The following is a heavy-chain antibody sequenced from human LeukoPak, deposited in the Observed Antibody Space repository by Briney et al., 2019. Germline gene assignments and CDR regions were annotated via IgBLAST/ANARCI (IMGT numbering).Heavy chain of an antibody. J-gene: IGHJ5*02. V-gene: IGHV3-21*01. Sequence: PGGSLRLSCAGSGFTFSSYSMNWVRQAPGKGLEWVSSISSSSLYIYYADSVKGRFTISRDNAENSLYLQMNGLRAEDTAAYYCARGATDTTRWFDPWGQGTLVTVSS. CDR1: GFTFSSYS. CDR3: ARGATDTTRWFDP. D-gene: IGHD1-7*01. CDR2: ISSSSLYI.